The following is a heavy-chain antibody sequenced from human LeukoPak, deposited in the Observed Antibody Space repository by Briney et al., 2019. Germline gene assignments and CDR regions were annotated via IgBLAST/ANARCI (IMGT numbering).Heavy chain of an antibody. V-gene: IGHV3-23*01. CDR3: ARGRRNTAMVYFFDY. J-gene: IGHJ4*02. CDR1: GFTFSSYA. CDR2: ISGNAGST. D-gene: IGHD5-18*01. Sequence: GGSLRLSCTASGFTFSSYAMTWVRQAPGQGLEWVSSISGNAGSTFYADSVNGRFTVSRDNSKNTLYLQINSLRAEDTAVYFCARGRRNTAMVYFFDYWGQGTLVTVSS.